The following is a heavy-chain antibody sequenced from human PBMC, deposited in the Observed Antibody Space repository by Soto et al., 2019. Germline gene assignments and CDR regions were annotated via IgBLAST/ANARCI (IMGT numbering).Heavy chain of an antibody. D-gene: IGHD3-10*01. CDR3: ARGLWFGDYYYYGMDV. J-gene: IGHJ6*02. V-gene: IGHV4-34*01. CDR2: INHSGST. Sequence: SETLSLTCAVYGGSFSGYYWSWIRQPPGKGLEWIGEINHSGSTNYNPSLKSRVTISVDTFKNQFSLKLSSVTAADTAVYYCARGLWFGDYYYYGMDVWGQGTTVTVSS. CDR1: GGSFSGYY.